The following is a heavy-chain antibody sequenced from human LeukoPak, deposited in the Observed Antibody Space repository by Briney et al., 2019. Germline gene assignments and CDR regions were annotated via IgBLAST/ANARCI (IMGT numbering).Heavy chain of an antibody. Sequence: SEILSLTCTVSGGSISSYYWSWIRQPAGKGLEWIGRIYTGGSTNYNPSLKSRVTMSVDTSKNQFSLKLSSVTAADTAVYYCARGGLIVTRPLDVWGKGTTVTVSS. CDR2: IYTGGST. CDR3: ARGGLIVTRPLDV. V-gene: IGHV4-4*07. CDR1: GGSISSYY. J-gene: IGHJ6*04. D-gene: IGHD2/OR15-2a*01.